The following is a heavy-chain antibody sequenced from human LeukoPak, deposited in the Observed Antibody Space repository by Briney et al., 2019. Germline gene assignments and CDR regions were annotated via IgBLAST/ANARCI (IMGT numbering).Heavy chain of an antibody. CDR1: GFTLSSYA. Sequence: RGSLRLSCAASGFTLSSYAMSWVRQAPGKGLEWVSTISISGDRTYYADFLKGRFTISRDNSKNTVYLQVDSLRAEDTAVYYCAVAGTGTLDVWGQGTMVTVSS. CDR2: ISISGDRT. D-gene: IGHD6-19*01. J-gene: IGHJ3*01. CDR3: AVAGTGTLDV. V-gene: IGHV3-23*01.